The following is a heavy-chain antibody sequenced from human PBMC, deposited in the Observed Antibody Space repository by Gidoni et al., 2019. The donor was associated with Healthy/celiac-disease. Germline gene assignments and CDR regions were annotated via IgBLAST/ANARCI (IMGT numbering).Heavy chain of an antibody. V-gene: IGHV4-4*07. CDR3: ARDSTRFLEWPHPDYYGMDV. CDR1: GGSISSYY. Sequence: QVQLQGSGPGLVKPSETLSLTCTVSGGSISSYYWSWIRQPAGKGLEWIGRIYTSGSTNYNPSLKSRVTMSVDTSKNQFSLKLSSVTAADTAVYYCARDSTRFLEWPHPDYYGMDVWGQGTTVTVSS. CDR2: IYTSGST. J-gene: IGHJ6*02. D-gene: IGHD3-3*01.